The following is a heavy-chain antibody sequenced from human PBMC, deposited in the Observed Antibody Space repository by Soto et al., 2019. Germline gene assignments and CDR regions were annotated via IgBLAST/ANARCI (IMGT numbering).Heavy chain of an antibody. CDR3: ARGVRPHFVTNYDY. CDR2: IYHSGST. D-gene: IGHD3-10*01. V-gene: IGHV4-4*02. J-gene: IGHJ4*02. Sequence: PSETLSLTCGVSGGSISSSNWLRWFLQPPGKGLEWIGEIYHSGSTNYNPSLKSRVTISVDKSKNQFSLKLSSVTAADTAVYYCARGVRPHFVTNYDYWGQGTLVTVSS. CDR1: GGSISSSNW.